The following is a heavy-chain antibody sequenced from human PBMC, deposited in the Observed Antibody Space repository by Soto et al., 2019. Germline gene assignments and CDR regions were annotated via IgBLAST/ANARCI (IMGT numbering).Heavy chain of an antibody. CDR1: GYTFTSYG. CDR2: ISAYNGNT. D-gene: IGHD3-22*01. CDR3: ARDNYYDSSGSIGNNWFDP. V-gene: IGHV1-18*01. J-gene: IGHJ5*02. Sequence: QVQLVQSGAEVKKPGASVKVSCKASGYTFTSYGISWVRQAPGQGLEWMGWISAYNGNTNYAQKLQGRVTMTTDTSTSTAYMELRSLRSDDTAVYYCARDNYYDSSGSIGNNWFDPWGQGTLVTVSS.